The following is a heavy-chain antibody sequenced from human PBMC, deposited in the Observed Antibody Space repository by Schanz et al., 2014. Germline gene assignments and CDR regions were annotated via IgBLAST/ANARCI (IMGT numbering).Heavy chain of an antibody. CDR1: GFTFSSHW. CDR3: VRDSFFEFDY. J-gene: IGHJ4*02. D-gene: IGHD3-3*01. Sequence: EVQLVQSGGGLVQPGGSLRLSCAASGFTFSSHWMHWVRQDPGKGLVWVARINSVGSNTDYADSVTGRFTISRDNAKNTLYLQMNTLRAEDTAVYYCVRDSFFEFDYWGQGTLVTVSS. V-gene: IGHV3-74*01. CDR2: INSVGSNT.